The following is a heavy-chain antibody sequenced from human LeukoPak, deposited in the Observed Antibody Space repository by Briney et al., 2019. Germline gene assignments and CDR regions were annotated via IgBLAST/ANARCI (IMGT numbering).Heavy chain of an antibody. CDR2: INHSGST. D-gene: IGHD1-26*01. CDR1: GGSFSGYY. Sequence: SETLSLTCAVYGGSFSGYYWSWIRQPPGKGLEWIGEINHSGSTNYNPSLKSRVTISVDTSKNQFSLKLSSVTAADTAVYYCARGELSAVYNYWGRGTLVTVSS. J-gene: IGHJ4*02. V-gene: IGHV4-34*01. CDR3: ARGELSAVYNY.